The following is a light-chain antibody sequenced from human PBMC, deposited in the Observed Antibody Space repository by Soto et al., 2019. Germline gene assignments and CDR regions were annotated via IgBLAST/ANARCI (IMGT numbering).Light chain of an antibody. J-gene: IGKJ1*01. V-gene: IGKV3-15*01. CDR3: QQYHNWRT. CDR2: GAS. CDR1: QSVTTN. Sequence: EIVMTQSPATLSVSPGERATLSCRASQSVTTNLAWYQQKPGQAPRLLIYGASTRATGIPARFSGSGSGTEFTLTISSLQSEDSAIYYCQQYHNWRTLGQGTKVEI.